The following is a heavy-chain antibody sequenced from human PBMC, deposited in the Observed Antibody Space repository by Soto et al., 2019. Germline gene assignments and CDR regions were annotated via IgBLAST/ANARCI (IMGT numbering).Heavy chain of an antibody. V-gene: IGHV3-49*03. CDR1: GFTFGDYA. CDR2: IRSKAYGGTT. J-gene: IGHJ6*02. D-gene: IGHD3-16*01. Sequence: PGGSLRLSCTASGFTFGDYAMSWFRQAPGKGLEWVGFIRSKAYGGTTEYAASVKGRFTISRDDSKSIAYLQMNSLKTEDTAVYYCTRVWPLKSKRYYYYGMDVWGQGTTVTVSS. CDR3: TRVWPLKSKRYYYYGMDV.